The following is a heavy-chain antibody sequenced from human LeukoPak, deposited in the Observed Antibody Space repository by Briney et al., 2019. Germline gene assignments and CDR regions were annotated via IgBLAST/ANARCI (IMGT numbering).Heavy chain of an antibody. J-gene: IGHJ6*03. CDR3: ARGGYCSSTCWYYYMDV. V-gene: IGHV1-46*01. Sequence: ASVKVSCKASGYTFTSYYMHWVRQAPGQGLEWMGIINPSGGSTSYAQKFQGRVTMTRDMSTSTVYMELSSLRSEDTAVYHCARGGYCSSTCWYYYMDVWGKGTTVTISS. D-gene: IGHD2-2*01. CDR1: GYTFTSYY. CDR2: INPSGGST.